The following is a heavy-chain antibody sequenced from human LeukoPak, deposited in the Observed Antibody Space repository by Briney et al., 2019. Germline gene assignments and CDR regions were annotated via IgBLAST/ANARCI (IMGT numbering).Heavy chain of an antibody. V-gene: IGHV1-18*01. CDR2: TSAYNGNT. CDR1: GYTFTSYG. D-gene: IGHD3-3*01. CDR3: ARASPSDYDFWSGYYYYYYMDV. Sequence: ASVKVSCKASGYTFTSYGISWVRQAPGQGLEWMGWTSAYNGNTNYAQKLQGRVTMTTDTSTSTAYMELRSLRSDDTAVYYCARASPSDYDFWSGYYYYYYMDVWGKGTTVTVSS. J-gene: IGHJ6*03.